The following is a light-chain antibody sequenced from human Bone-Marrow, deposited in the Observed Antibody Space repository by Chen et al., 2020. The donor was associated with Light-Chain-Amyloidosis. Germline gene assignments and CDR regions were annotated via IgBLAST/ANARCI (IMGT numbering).Light chain of an antibody. CDR2: RDT. J-gene: IGLJ2*01. Sequence: SYELTQPPSVSVSPGQTARITCSGAHLPTKYDYWYQQKPGQAPVLVIHRDTERPSGISERFSGSSSGTTATLTISGVQAEDEADYHCQSADSSGTYEVIFGGGTKLTVL. CDR3: QSADSSGTYEVI. CDR1: HLPTKY. V-gene: IGLV3-25*03.